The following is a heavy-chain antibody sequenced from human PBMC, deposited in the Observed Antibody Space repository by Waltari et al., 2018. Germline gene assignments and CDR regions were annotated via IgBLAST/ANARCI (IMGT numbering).Heavy chain of an antibody. J-gene: IGHJ3*01. CDR1: GVSTTSKSHY. Sequence: QLRLQESGPRLVRPSGTLSLTCRVPGVSTTSKSHYWAWIRQSPGQGLEWIGTVSYSGTTYISPSLKSRVSVSRDTSKNQVSLILGSVTAADMAVYYCATYIGASVGTAAFDVWGQGTMVTVSS. CDR2: VSYSGTT. D-gene: IGHD5-12*01. CDR3: ATYIGASVGTAAFDV. V-gene: IGHV4-39*01.